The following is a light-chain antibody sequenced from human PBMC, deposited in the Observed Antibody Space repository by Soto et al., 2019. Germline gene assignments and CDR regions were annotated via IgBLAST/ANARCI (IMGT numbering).Light chain of an antibody. J-gene: IGLJ1*01. CDR1: SSDVGGYKY. CDR3: ASYAGADTFV. Sequence: QSALTQPPSASGSPGQSVTISCTGTSSDVGGYKYVSWYQQHPGKAPKVIIYEVSERRSGVPDRFSGSKSGNTASLTVSGLQTEDEADYYCASYAGADTFVFGSGTKVTVL. CDR2: EVS. V-gene: IGLV2-8*01.